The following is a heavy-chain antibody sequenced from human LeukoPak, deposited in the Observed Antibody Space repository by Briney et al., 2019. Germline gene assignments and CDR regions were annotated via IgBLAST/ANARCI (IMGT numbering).Heavy chain of an antibody. CDR1: GFPISNYA. V-gene: IGHV3-23*01. Sequence: GGSLRLSCAASGFPISNYAMICVRHAPGKGLEWVLYIVSSGDTTDNAFSVKGRLPMSRDNSKNEVYLQMNSLRVEDTAVYYCASLAGVPAAVLKWFDTWGQGTLVTVSS. J-gene: IGHJ5*02. CDR2: IVSSGDTT. D-gene: IGHD2-15*01. CDR3: ASLAGVPAAVLKWFDT.